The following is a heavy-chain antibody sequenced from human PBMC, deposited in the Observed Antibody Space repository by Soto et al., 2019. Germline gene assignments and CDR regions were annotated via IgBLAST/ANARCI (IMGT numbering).Heavy chain of an antibody. CDR1: GFSFGTYW. CDR3: ARDVGPVTIFGEALSGYFDF. J-gene: IGHJ4*02. CDR2: IKEDGSER. Sequence: GGSLRLSCAVSGFSFGTYWRSWVRQAPGKGLEWLARIKEDGSERYYLDSVKGRFTISRDNAKDSLSLQMNSLRGEDTAFYYCARDVGPVTIFGEALSGYFDFWGQGTLVTVSS. V-gene: IGHV3-7*03. D-gene: IGHD3-3*01.